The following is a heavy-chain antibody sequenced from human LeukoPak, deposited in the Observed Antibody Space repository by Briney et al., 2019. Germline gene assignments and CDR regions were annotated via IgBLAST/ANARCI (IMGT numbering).Heavy chain of an antibody. V-gene: IGHV3-30*03. CDR1: GFTFSSFG. CDR3: ARAAGVIVVVPAAVTSPPDY. Sequence: GGSLRLSCAASGFTFSSFGMHWVRQAPGKGLEWVAVLSNDGSKSYYADSVKGRFTISRDNSKNTLYLQMNSLRAEDTAVYYCARAAGVIVVVPAAVTSPPDYWGQGTLVTVSS. CDR2: LSNDGSKS. D-gene: IGHD2-2*01. J-gene: IGHJ4*02.